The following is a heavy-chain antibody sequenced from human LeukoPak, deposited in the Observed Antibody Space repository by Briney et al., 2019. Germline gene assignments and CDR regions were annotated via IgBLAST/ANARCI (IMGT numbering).Heavy chain of an antibody. CDR3: ANILSPRRAASYGMDV. J-gene: IGHJ6*02. V-gene: IGHV1-69*04. CDR1: GGTFSSYA. D-gene: IGHD6-13*01. Sequence: SVKVSCKASGGTFSSYAISWVRQAPGQGLEWMGRIIPILGIANYAQKFQGRVTITADKSTSTAYMELSSLRSEDTAVYYCANILSPRRAASYGMDVWGQGTTVTVSS. CDR2: IIPILGIA.